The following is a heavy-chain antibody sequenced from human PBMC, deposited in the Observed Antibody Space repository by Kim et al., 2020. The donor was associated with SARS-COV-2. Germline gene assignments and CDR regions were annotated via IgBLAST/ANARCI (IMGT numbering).Heavy chain of an antibody. J-gene: IGHJ3*02. V-gene: IGHV3-23*01. CDR2: ISGSGGST. D-gene: IGHD4-17*01. CDR1: GFTFSSYA. CDR3: AKEGYGDGDYGRGAFDI. Sequence: GGSLRLSCAASGFTFSSYAMSWVRQAPGKGLEWVSAISGSGGSTYYADSVKGRFTISRDNSKNTLYLQMNSLRAEDTAVYYCAKEGYGDGDYGRGAFDIWGQGTMVTVSS.